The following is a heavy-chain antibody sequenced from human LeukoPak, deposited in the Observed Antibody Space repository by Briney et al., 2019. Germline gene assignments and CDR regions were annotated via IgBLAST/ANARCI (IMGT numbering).Heavy chain of an antibody. CDR2: IKSKTDGGTT. CDR1: GFTFSNAW. Sequence: GGSLRLSCAAFGFTFSNAWMSWVRQAPGKGLEWVGRIKSKTDGGTTDYAAPVKGRFTISRDDSKNTLYLQMNSLKTEDTAVYYCTTDPVVVPAAMSRSFDYWGQGTLVTVSS. D-gene: IGHD2-2*01. V-gene: IGHV3-15*01. CDR3: TTDPVVVPAAMSRSFDY. J-gene: IGHJ4*02.